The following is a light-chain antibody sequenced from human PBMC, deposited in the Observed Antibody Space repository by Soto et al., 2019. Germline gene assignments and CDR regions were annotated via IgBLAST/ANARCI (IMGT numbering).Light chain of an antibody. CDR2: WAS. V-gene: IGKV4-1*01. CDR3: QKYYTTRT. J-gene: IGKJ1*01. Sequence: DIVMTQSPGPLAVSLGERATINCKSSQSVLYNSNKKNYLTGYQQKLGQPPKLLIHWASTRESGVPDRFSSSGSGTNSTLTVSSLQAEDVAVYYCQKYYTTRTFGQGTKVEIK. CDR1: QSVLYNSNKKNY.